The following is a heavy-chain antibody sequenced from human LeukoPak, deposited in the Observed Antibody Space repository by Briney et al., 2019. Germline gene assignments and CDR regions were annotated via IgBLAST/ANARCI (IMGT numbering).Heavy chain of an antibody. D-gene: IGHD3-22*01. CDR2: IYYSGST. V-gene: IGHV4-39*07. CDR1: GGSISSSSYY. J-gene: IGHJ4*02. Sequence: PSETLSLTCTVSGGSISSSSYYWGWIRQPPGKGLEWIGSIYYSGSTYYNPSLKSRVTISVDTSKNQFSLKLSSVTAADTAVYYCARSDGYYDSSGYAQNYFDYWGQGTLVTVSS. CDR3: ARSDGYYDSSGYAQNYFDY.